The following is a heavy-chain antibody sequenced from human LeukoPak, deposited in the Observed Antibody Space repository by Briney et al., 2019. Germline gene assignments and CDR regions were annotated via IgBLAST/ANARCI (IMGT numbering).Heavy chain of an antibody. CDR2: IIPIFGTA. J-gene: IGHJ3*02. CDR1: GGTFSSYA. Sequence: GSSVKVSCKASGGTFSSYAISWVRQAPGQGLEWMGGIIPIFGTANYAQKFQGRVTITTDESTSTAYMELSSLRSEDTAVYYCARDPYYYDSGGYSPLDAFDIWGQGTMVTVSS. D-gene: IGHD3-22*01. CDR3: ARDPYYYDSGGYSPLDAFDI. V-gene: IGHV1-69*05.